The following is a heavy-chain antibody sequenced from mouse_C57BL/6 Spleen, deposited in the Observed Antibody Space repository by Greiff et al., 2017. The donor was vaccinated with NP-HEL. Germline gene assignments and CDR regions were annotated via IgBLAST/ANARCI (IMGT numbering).Heavy chain of an antibody. V-gene: IGHV1-36*01. D-gene: IGHD2-4*01. CDR1: GFTFTDYY. J-gene: IGHJ4*01. CDR2: VYPYNGGT. Sequence: EVKLQESGPVLVKPGPSVKISCKASGFTFTDYYMHWVKQSHGKSLEWIGLVYPYNGGTSYNQKFKGKATLTVDTSSSTAYMELNSLTSEDSAVYYCASYDYEGLNAMDYWGQGTSVTVSS. CDR3: ASYDYEGLNAMDY.